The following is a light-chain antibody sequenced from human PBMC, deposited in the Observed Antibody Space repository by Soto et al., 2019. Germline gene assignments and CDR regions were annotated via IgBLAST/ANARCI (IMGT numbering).Light chain of an antibody. CDR2: NNN. Sequence: QSVLTQPPSASGTPGQRVTISCSGSSSNIGSNNVNWYQQLPGTAPKLLIYNNNKRPSGVPDRFSGSKSATSASLAISGLQSEDEADYHCAAWDDGLNGWVFGGGTQLTVL. J-gene: IGLJ3*02. CDR1: SSNIGSNN. CDR3: AAWDDGLNGWV. V-gene: IGLV1-44*01.